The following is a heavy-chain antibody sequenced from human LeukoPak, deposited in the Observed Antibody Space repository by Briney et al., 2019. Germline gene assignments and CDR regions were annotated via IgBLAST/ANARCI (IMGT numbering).Heavy chain of an antibody. J-gene: IGHJ4*02. V-gene: IGHV3-7*01. CDR3: ARGATWSYEYYFDY. D-gene: IGHD1-26*01. CDR2: IKQDGSEK. CDR1: GFTFSSYW. Sequence: GGSLRLSCAASGFTFSSYWMSWVRQAPGKGLEWVANIKQDGSEKYYVDSVKGRFTISRDNAKNSLYLQMNSLRAEDTAVYHCARGATWSYEYYFDYWGQGTLVTVSS.